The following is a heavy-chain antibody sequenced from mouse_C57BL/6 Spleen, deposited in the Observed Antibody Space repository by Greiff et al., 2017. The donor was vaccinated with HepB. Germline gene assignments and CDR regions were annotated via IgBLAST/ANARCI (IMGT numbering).Heavy chain of an antibody. CDR2: ISSGGDYI. Sequence: EVQLQESGEGLVKPGGSLKLSCAASGFTFSSYAMSWVRQTPEKRLEWVAYISSGGDYIYYADTVKGRFTISRDNARNTLYLQMSSLKSEDTAMYYCTRDLTTVVATDAMDYWGQGTSVTVSS. CDR1: GFTFSSYA. J-gene: IGHJ4*01. CDR3: TRDLTTVVATDAMDY. D-gene: IGHD1-1*01. V-gene: IGHV5-9-1*02.